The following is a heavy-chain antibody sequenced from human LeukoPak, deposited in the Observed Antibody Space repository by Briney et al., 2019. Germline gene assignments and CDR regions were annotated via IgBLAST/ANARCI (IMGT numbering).Heavy chain of an antibody. Sequence: GGSLRLSCAASGFTFSSYSMNWVRQAPGKGLEWVACIRYDGSKYADSVKGRFTISRDDSNNMAYLQMDSPKNEDTAVYYCTREDWDFDSWGQGTPVSVSS. V-gene: IGHV3-30*02. CDR3: TREDWDFDS. CDR2: IRYDGS. CDR1: GFTFSSYS. J-gene: IGHJ4*02. D-gene: IGHD3/OR15-3a*01.